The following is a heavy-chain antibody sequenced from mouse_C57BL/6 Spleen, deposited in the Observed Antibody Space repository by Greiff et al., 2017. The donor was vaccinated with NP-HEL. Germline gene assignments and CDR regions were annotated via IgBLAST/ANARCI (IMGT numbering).Heavy chain of an antibody. Sequence: QQSCKASGYTFTSYWMHWVKQRPGRGLEWIGRIDPNSGGTKYNEKFKSKATLTVDKPSSTAYMQLSSLTSEDSAVYYCARDYYGSSYYAMDYWGQGTSVTVSS. CDR1: GYTFTSYW. J-gene: IGHJ4*01. CDR2: IDPNSGGT. V-gene: IGHV1-72*01. D-gene: IGHD1-1*01. CDR3: ARDYYGSSYYAMDY.